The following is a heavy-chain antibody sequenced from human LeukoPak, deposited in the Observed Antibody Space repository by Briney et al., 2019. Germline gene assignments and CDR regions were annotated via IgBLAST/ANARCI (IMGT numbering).Heavy chain of an antibody. D-gene: IGHD3-9*01. V-gene: IGHV3-23*01. J-gene: IGHJ4*02. Sequence: RGSLRLSCAASGFTFSSYAMTCVRQSPGKGLEWVSAFSGSGASTSYPDSVKGRFTISRDNSKNTLYLQMNSLTAEDTAVYYCAKFSERLLPYFDWLLDYFDYWGQGTLVTVSS. CDR3: AKFSERLLPYFDWLLDYFDY. CDR1: GFTFSSYA. CDR2: FSGSGAST.